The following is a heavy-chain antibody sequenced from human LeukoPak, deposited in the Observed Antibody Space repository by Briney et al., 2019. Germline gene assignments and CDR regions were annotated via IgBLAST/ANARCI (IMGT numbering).Heavy chain of an antibody. Sequence: GGSLRLSCAASEFTYGMNWVRQAPGKGLECVSAISSSGSNTYYADSVKGRFTISRDNSKNTLYLQMNSLRAEDTAVYYCAKGAQWHYYYGMDVWGQGTTVTVSS. CDR2: ISSSGSNT. CDR3: AKGAQWHYYYGMDV. J-gene: IGHJ6*02. CDR1: EFTYG. D-gene: IGHD6-19*01. V-gene: IGHV3-23*01.